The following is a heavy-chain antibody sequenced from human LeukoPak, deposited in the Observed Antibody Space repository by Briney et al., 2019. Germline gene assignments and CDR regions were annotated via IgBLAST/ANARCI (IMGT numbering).Heavy chain of an antibody. J-gene: IGHJ3*02. Sequence: GESLKISGKGSGYSFTSYWIGWVRQMPGKGLEWMGIIYPGDSDTRYSPSFQGQVTISADQSISTAYLQWSSLKASDTAMYYCARQGCGGDCSYVFDIWRQGTMVTVSS. CDR1: GYSFTSYW. V-gene: IGHV5-51*01. CDR2: IYPGDSDT. D-gene: IGHD2-21*02. CDR3: ARQGCGGDCSYVFDI.